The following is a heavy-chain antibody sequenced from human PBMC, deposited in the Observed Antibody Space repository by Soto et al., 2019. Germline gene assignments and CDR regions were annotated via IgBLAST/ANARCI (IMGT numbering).Heavy chain of an antibody. D-gene: IGHD1-7*01. V-gene: IGHV1-69*13. Sequence: SVKVSCKASGGTFSSYAISWVRQAPGQGLEWMGGIIPIFGTANYAQKFQGRVTITADESTSTAYMELSSLRSEDTAVYYCARGVSWNYVVPFDPWGQGTLVTVSS. CDR2: IIPIFGTA. J-gene: IGHJ5*02. CDR1: GGTFSSYA. CDR3: ARGVSWNYVVPFDP.